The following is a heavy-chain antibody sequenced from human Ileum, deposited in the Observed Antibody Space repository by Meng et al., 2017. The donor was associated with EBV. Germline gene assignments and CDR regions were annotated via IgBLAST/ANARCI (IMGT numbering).Heavy chain of an antibody. D-gene: IGHD3-16*01. CDR3: ARGSGAGGRDWFDP. J-gene: IGHJ5*02. V-gene: IGHV1-8*02. Sequence: QVEGVQAGEEGKNPGASVKVSCKASGLTFINHDIDWFRQAPGQGLEWMGWMNSNSGNTGYGQKFQDRVTMTRNTSISTAYMELSSLTSEDTALYYCARGSGAGGRDWFDPWGQGTLVTVSS. CDR2: MNSNSGNT. CDR1: GLTFINHD.